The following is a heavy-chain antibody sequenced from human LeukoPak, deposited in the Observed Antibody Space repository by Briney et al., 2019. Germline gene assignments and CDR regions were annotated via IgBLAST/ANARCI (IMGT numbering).Heavy chain of an antibody. CDR1: GYSISGGYN. CDR3: AREPYYYESSGSTAP. V-gene: IGHV4-38-2*02. J-gene: IGHJ5*02. D-gene: IGHD3-22*01. Sequence: SETLSLTCTVSGYSISGGYNWGWIRQPPGKGLEWIASIYHSGSTYYNSSLKSRVTMSVDTSKNQFSLKLSSVTAADTAVYYCAREPYYYESSGSTAPWGQGTLVTVSS. CDR2: IYHSGST.